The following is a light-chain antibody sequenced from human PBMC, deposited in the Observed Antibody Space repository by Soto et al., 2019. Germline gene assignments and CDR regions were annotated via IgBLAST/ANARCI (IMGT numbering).Light chain of an antibody. CDR2: GAS. J-gene: IGKJ2*01. V-gene: IGKV3-15*01. CDR3: LQYNHWYA. Sequence: EIVMTQSPATLSVSPGERATLSCRASQSVNSNLAWYQHRPGQAPRLLIYGASTRATGIPARFSGGGSGTEFSLTISSLQSEDFAIYDCLQYNHWYAFGQGTKVEIK. CDR1: QSVNSN.